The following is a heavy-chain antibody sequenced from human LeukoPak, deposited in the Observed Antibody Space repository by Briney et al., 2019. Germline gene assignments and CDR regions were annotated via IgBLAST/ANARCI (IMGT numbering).Heavy chain of an antibody. V-gene: IGHV3-9*01. CDR1: GFTFDDYA. CDR3: ARIPAADYGDYPDY. CDR2: ISWNSGSI. J-gene: IGHJ4*02. D-gene: IGHD4-17*01. Sequence: PGRSLRLSCAASGFTFDDYAMHWVRQAPGKGLEWVSGISWNSGSIGYADSVKGRFTTSRDNAKNSLYLQMNSLRAEDTALYYCARIPAADYGDYPDYWGQGTLVTVSS.